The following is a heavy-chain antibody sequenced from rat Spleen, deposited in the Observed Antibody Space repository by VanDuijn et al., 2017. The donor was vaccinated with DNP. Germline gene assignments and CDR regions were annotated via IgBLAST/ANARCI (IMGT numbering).Heavy chain of an antibody. CDR3: ARWGLRGWYFDF. J-gene: IGHJ1*01. CDR2: VNTGGGIT. Sequence: EVQLVESGGGLVQPGRSLKLSCAASGFTFSNYDMAWVRQAPSKGLEWVASVNTGGGITYYRDSVKGRFIVSRDNAKSTLYLQVDSLRSEDTATYYCARWGLRGWYFDFWGPGTMVTVSS. V-gene: IGHV5-25*01. D-gene: IGHD1-11*01. CDR1: GFTFSNYD.